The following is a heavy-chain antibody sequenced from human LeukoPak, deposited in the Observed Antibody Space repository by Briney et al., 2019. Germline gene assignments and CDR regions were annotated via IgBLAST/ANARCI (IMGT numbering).Heavy chain of an antibody. J-gene: IGHJ4*02. CDR1: GFTFSSYE. V-gene: IGHV3-48*03. Sequence: PGGSLRLSCAASGFTFSSYEMNWVRQAPGKGLGWVSYISTSGGYIYYADSVKGRFTISRDNAKTSLYLQMNSLRAEDTAVYYCALSTWDYWGQGTLVTVSS. CDR3: ALSTWDY. D-gene: IGHD6-13*01. CDR2: ISTSGGYI.